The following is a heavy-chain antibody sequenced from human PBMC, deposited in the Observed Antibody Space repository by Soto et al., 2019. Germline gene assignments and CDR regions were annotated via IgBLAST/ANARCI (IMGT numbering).Heavy chain of an antibody. CDR1: GLNLTTFG. D-gene: IGHD3-10*01. J-gene: IGHJ6*01. CDR2: ISNDGSHF. Sequence: LRLSCVGSGLNLTTFGMHWVRQAPGRGLEWMAVISNDGSHFYYADSVKGRFTISRDNSKNTLYLQMINLRPDDTGVYYCAKWARDSGDYYYYGVDVWGQGTTVTVSS. CDR3: AKWARDSGDYYYYGVDV. V-gene: IGHV3-30*18.